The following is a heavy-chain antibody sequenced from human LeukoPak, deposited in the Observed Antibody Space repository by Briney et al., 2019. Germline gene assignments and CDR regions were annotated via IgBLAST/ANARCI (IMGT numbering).Heavy chain of an antibody. Sequence: GGSLRLSCAASGFTFSSYWMHWVRQAPGKGLVWVSRINSDGSSTNYADSVEGRFTISRDNAKNTMYLQMNSLRAEDTAFYYCARVRYSSSWYYDYWGQGTLVTVSS. J-gene: IGHJ4*02. D-gene: IGHD6-13*01. CDR1: GFTFSSYW. CDR3: ARVRYSSSWYYDY. CDR2: INSDGSST. V-gene: IGHV3-74*01.